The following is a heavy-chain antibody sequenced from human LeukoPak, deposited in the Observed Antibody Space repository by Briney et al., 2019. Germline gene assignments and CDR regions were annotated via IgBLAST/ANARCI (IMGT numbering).Heavy chain of an antibody. J-gene: IGHJ4*02. CDR1: GGSISSYY. Sequence: SETLSLTCTVSGGSISSYYWSWIRQPPGKGLEWIGYIYYSGSTNYNPSLKSRVTISVDTSKNQFPLKLSSVTAADTAVYYCARVRSVSGCVDYWGQGTLVTVSS. D-gene: IGHD2-15*01. CDR2: IYYSGST. V-gene: IGHV4-59*01. CDR3: ARVRSVSGCVDY.